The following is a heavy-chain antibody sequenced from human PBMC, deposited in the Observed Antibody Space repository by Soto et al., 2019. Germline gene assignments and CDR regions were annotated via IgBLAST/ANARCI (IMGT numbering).Heavy chain of an antibody. D-gene: IGHD3-3*01. J-gene: IGHJ4*02. V-gene: IGHV4-30-4*01. CDR3: AREAYYDFWSGFDY. CDR2: IYYSGST. Sequence: QVQLQESGPGLVKPSQTLSLTCTVSGGSLSSGDYSWSWLRQPPGKGLEWIGYIYYSGSTYSNPSLKSRVTISVDTSKNQFSLKLSSVTAADTAVYYCAREAYYDFWSGFDYWGQGTLVTVSS. CDR1: GGSLSSGDYS.